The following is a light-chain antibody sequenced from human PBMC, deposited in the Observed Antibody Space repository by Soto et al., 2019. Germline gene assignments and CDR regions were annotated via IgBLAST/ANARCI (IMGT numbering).Light chain of an antibody. Sequence: EIVLTQSPATLSLSPGETATLSCRASQSVSNFLAWYQQKPGQAPRLLIYETDHRATGIPDRFSGSGSGTDFALTITSLKPEDFAVYHCQQRSNWPPTFGQGSNLEIK. CDR3: QQRSNWPPT. J-gene: IGKJ2*01. V-gene: IGKV3-11*01. CDR2: ETD. CDR1: QSVSNF.